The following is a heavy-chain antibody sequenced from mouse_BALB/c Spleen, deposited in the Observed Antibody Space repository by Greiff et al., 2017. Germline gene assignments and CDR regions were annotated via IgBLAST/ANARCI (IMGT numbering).Heavy chain of an antibody. V-gene: IGHV1S41*01. CDR2: IAPGSGST. Sequence: DLVKPGASVKLSCKASGYTFTSYWINWIKQRPGQGLEWIGRIAPGSGSTYYNEMFKGKATLTVDTSSSTAYIQRSSLSSEDSAVYCCARGGAYEYGRFADWGEGTLGTVSA. D-gene: IGHD2-4*01. CDR1: GYTFTSYW. CDR3: ARGGAYEYGRFAD. J-gene: IGHJ3*01.